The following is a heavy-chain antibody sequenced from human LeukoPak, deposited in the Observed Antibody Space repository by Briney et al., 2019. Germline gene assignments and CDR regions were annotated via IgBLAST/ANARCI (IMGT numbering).Heavy chain of an antibody. D-gene: IGHD6-19*01. CDR2: ISSSGSTI. J-gene: IGHJ6*03. CDR3: AREVGIAVAGYRYHFMDV. Sequence: PGGSLRLSCAASGFIFSSYSMSWIRQAPGKGLEWVSYISSSGSTIYYADSVKGRFTISRDNAKNSLYLQMNSLRAEDTAVYSCAREVGIAVAGYRYHFMDVWGKGTTVTISS. V-gene: IGHV3-48*04. CDR1: GFIFSSYS.